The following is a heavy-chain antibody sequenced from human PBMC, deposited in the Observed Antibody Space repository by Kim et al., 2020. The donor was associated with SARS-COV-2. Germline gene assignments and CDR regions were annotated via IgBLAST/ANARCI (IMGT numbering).Heavy chain of an antibody. V-gene: IGHV5-51*01. CDR2: IYPGDSDT. Sequence: GESLKISCKGSGYSFTSYWIGWVRQMPGKGLEWMGIIYPGDSDTRYSPSFQGQVTISADKSISTAYLQWSSLKASDTAMYYCARHGRESIAAPPLDYWGQGTLVTVSS. CDR1: GYSFTSYW. D-gene: IGHD6-6*01. J-gene: IGHJ4*02. CDR3: ARHGRESIAAPPLDY.